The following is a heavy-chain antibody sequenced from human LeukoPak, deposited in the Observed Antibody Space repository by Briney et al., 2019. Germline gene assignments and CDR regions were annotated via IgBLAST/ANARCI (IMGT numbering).Heavy chain of an antibody. CDR3: ARGSGYYDILTGYYTPYQFDY. CDR2: ISAYNGNT. D-gene: IGHD3-9*01. Sequence: GASVKVSCKASGYTFTSYGISWVRQAPGQGLEWMGWISAYNGNTNYVQKLQGRVTMTTDTSTSTAYMELRSLRSDDTAVYYCARGSGYYDILTGYYTPYQFDYWGQGTLVTVSS. CDR1: GYTFTSYG. V-gene: IGHV1-18*01. J-gene: IGHJ4*02.